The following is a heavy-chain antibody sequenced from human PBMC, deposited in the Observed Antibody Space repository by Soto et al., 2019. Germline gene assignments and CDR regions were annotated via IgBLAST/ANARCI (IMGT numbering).Heavy chain of an antibody. CDR2: INWNGGST. CDR1: GFTFDDYG. J-gene: IGHJ6*02. V-gene: IGHV3-20*04. D-gene: IGHD5-18*01. Sequence: EVQLVESGGGVVRPGGSLRLSCAASGFTFDDYGMSWVRQAPGKGLEWVSGINWNGGSTGYADSVKGRFTISRDNAKNSLYLQMNSLRAEDTALYYCARDSRGRGYSYGWYYYYGMDVWGQGTTVTVSS. CDR3: ARDSRGRGYSYGWYYYYGMDV.